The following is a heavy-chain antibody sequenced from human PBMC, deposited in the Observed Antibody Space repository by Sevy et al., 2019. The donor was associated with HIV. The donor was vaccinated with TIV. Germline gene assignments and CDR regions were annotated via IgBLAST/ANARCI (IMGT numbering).Heavy chain of an antibody. CDR3: ARDNRYYDSSGYYYYYYGMDV. D-gene: IGHD3-22*01. CDR2: TYYRSKWYN. Sequence: SQTLSLTCAISGDSVSSNSAAWNWIRQSPSRGLEWLGRTYYRSKWYNDYAVSVKSRITINPDTSKNQFSLQVNSVTPEDTAVYYCARDNRYYDSSGYYYYYYGMDVWGQGTTVTVSS. V-gene: IGHV6-1*01. J-gene: IGHJ6*02. CDR1: GDSVSSNSAA.